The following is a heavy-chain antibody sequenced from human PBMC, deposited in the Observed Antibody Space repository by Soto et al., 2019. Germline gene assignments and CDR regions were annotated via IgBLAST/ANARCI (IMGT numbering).Heavy chain of an antibody. CDR1: GFTFSTYA. J-gene: IGHJ4*02. CDR2: ISNSGGST. D-gene: IGHD3-22*01. Sequence: GGSLRLSCAASGFTFSTYAMSWVRQAPGKGLEWVSAISNSGGSTYYADSVKGRFTISRDNSKNTLSLQMNSLRAEDTAVYYCAKTDGSAYYYTALDYWGKGTLGTVAS. CDR3: AKTDGSAYYYTALDY. V-gene: IGHV3-23*01.